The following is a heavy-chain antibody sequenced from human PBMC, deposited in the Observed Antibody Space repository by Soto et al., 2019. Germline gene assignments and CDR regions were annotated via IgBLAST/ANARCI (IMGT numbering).Heavy chain of an antibody. CDR1: GGSISSHY. D-gene: IGHD6-13*01. V-gene: IGHV4-59*11. CDR2: IYYSGSP. CDR3: ARALDYSCSWYPYTHLMYYFDY. J-gene: IGHJ4*02. Sequence: PLETLSLTRSVVGGSISSHYWSWISQQPGKGLEWSSYIYYSGSPTYNPSLKSRLTISVDTSKNRFSLKLSSVTAADTAVYYCARALDYSCSWYPYTHLMYYFDYWAQPTLLSVYS.